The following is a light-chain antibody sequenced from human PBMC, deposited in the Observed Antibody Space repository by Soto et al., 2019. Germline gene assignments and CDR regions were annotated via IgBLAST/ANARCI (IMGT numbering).Light chain of an antibody. CDR2: GAS. V-gene: IGKV3-15*01. J-gene: IGKJ1*01. Sequence: DIVMTQSPATLSVCPGERATLSCMASQSVSSNLAWYQQKPGQAPRLLIYGASTRATGIPARFSGSGSGTEFTLTISSLQSEDFAVYYCQQYNNWPPWTFGQGTKVDIK. CDR1: QSVSSN. CDR3: QQYNNWPPWT.